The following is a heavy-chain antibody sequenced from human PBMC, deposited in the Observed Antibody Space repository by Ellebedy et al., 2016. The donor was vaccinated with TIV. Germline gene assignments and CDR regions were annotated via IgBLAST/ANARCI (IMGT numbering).Heavy chain of an antibody. CDR2: IIPILGIA. J-gene: IGHJ6*02. D-gene: IGHD3-10*01. CDR1: GGTFSSYA. V-gene: IGHV1-69*04. Sequence: SVKVSXXASGGTFSSYAISWVRQAPGQGLEWMGRIIPILGIANYAQKFQGRVTITADKSTSTAYMELSSLRSEDTAVYYCARDLESTPLREDVWGQGTTVTVSS. CDR3: ARDLESTPLREDV.